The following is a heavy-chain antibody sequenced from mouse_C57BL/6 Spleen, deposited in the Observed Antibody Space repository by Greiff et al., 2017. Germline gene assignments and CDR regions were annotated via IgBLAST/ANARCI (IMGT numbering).Heavy chain of an antibody. J-gene: IGHJ1*03. D-gene: IGHD1-1*01. Sequence: VQLQQSGTVLARPGASVKLSCKTSGYTFTSYWMHWVKQRPGQGLEWIGAIYPGNSDTSYNQKFKGKAKLTAVTSASTAYMELSSLTNEDSAVYYCTREDYYGSSWSWYFDGWGTGTTVTVSS. V-gene: IGHV1-5*01. CDR1: GYTFTSYW. CDR2: IYPGNSDT. CDR3: TREDYYGSSWSWYFDG.